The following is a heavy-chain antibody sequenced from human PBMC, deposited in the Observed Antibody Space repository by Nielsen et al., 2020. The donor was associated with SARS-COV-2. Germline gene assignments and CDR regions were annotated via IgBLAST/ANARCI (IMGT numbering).Heavy chain of an antibody. CDR2: INPNSGGT. Sequence: ASVKVSCKASGYTFTGYYMHWVRQAPGQGLEWMGRINPNSGGTIYAQKFQGRVSMTRGTSISTVYMELSSLRPDDTAVYFCARTGNRAFDIWSQGTMVTVSS. J-gene: IGHJ3*02. CDR3: ARTGNRAFDI. CDR1: GYTFTGYY. D-gene: IGHD1/OR15-1a*01. V-gene: IGHV1-2*06.